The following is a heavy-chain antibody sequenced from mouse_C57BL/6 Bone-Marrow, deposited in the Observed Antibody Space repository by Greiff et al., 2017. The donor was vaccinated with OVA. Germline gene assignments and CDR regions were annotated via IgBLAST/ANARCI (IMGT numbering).Heavy chain of an antibody. Sequence: QVQLQQPGAELVKPGASVKMSCRASGYTFTSYWITWVKQRPGQGLEWIGDIYPGSGSTNYNEKLKSKATLTVDTSSSTAYMQLSSLTSEDSAVYYCAREDGNYGAYWGQGTLVTVSA. V-gene: IGHV1-55*01. D-gene: IGHD2-1*01. CDR1: GYTFTSYW. CDR3: AREDGNYGAY. J-gene: IGHJ3*01. CDR2: IYPGSGST.